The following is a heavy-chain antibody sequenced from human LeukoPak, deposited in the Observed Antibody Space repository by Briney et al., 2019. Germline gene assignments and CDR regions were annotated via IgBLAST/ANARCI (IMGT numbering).Heavy chain of an antibody. V-gene: IGHV3-7*01. J-gene: IGHJ4*02. D-gene: IGHD5-18*01. Sequence: GGSLRLSCAASGFTFSSYWMTWVRQAPGQGLEWVASIKQDGNEKYFLDSVKGRFTISRDNAKNSLYLQTNSLRAEDTGLYYCARDPSRRYTYGYGDSWGQGTLVTVSS. CDR2: IKQDGNEK. CDR1: GFTFSSYW. CDR3: ARDPSRRYTYGYGDS.